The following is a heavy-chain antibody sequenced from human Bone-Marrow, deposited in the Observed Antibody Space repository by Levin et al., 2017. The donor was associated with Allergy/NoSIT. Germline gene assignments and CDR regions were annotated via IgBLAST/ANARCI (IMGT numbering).Heavy chain of an antibody. CDR1: GFTFSSYA. CDR3: ARETNGDY. Sequence: PGGSLRLSCAASGFTFSSYAMHWVRQAPGKGLEWVAVISYDGSNKYYADSVKGRFTISRDNSKNTLYLQMNSLRAEDTAVYYCARETNGDYWGQGTLVTVSS. D-gene: IGHD1-7*01. V-gene: IGHV3-30-3*01. CDR2: ISYDGSNK. J-gene: IGHJ4*02.